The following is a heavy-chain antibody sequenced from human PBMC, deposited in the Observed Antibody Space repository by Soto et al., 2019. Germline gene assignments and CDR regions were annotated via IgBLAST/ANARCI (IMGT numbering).Heavy chain of an antibody. Sequence: QLQLHESGPGLVKPSETLSLTCAVSGDSMSSSDYYWGWIRQPPGKGLEWIGSIYYSGSTYYNPSLQSQVPISVYTSKILFSLKLNSVTAADTAIYSCARRTVNIRTFYSGLKTHFFDYWGQGAPVTFSS. CDR1: GDSMSSSDYY. D-gene: IGHD6-19*01. V-gene: IGHV4-39*01. CDR2: IYYSGST. CDR3: ARRTVNIRTFYSGLKTHFFDY. J-gene: IGHJ4*02.